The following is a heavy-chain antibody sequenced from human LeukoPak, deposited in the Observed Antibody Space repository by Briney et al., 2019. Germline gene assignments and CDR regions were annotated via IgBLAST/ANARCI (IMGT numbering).Heavy chain of an antibody. V-gene: IGHV3-11*04. D-gene: IGHD6-6*01. CDR3: ARVGRYSSSTGDY. Sequence: SLRLSCAASGFTFSDYYMSWIRQAPGKGLEWVSYISSSGSSIYSADSVKGRFTISRDNAKNSLYLQMNSLRAEDTAVYYCARVGRYSSSTGDYWGQGTLATVSA. J-gene: IGHJ4*02. CDR2: ISSSGSSI. CDR1: GFTFSDYY.